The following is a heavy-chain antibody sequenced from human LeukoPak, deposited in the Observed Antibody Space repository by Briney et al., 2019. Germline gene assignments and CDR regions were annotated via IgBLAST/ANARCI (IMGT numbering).Heavy chain of an antibody. D-gene: IGHD3-3*01. J-gene: IGHJ4*02. V-gene: IGHV1-3*01. CDR2: INAGNGNT. CDR1: GYTFTSYA. CDR3: ARVMGDRAGYDFWSGYYTGSDY. Sequence: GASVKVSCKASGYTFTSYAMHWVRQAPGQRLEWMGWINAGNGNTKYSQKFQGRVTMTRNTSISTAYMELSSLRSEDTAVYYCARVMGDRAGYDFWSGYYTGSDYWGQGTLVTVSS.